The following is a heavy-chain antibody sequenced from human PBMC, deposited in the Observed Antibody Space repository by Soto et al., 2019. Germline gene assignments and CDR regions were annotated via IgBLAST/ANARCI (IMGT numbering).Heavy chain of an antibody. CDR2: INHSGST. CDR3: ARGAIVVVPAAIYYYYYYMDV. CDR1: GGSFSGYY. J-gene: IGHJ6*03. D-gene: IGHD2-2*02. V-gene: IGHV4-34*01. Sequence: PSETLSLTCAVYGGSFSGYYWSWIRQPPGKGLEWIGEINHSGSTNYNPSLKSRVTISVDTSKNQFSLKLSSVTAADTAVYYCARGAIVVVPAAIYYYYYYMDVWGKGTTVTVSS.